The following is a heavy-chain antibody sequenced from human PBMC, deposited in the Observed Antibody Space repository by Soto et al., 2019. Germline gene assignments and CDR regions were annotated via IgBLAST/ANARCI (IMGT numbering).Heavy chain of an antibody. D-gene: IGHD3-3*01. V-gene: IGHV4-59*08. CDR2: AYSSGSA. CDR1: GASISSDY. Sequence: QVQLQESGPGLVKPSETLSLTCPVSGASISSDYWSWIRQPPGKGLEWIGYAYSSGSATYNPSLKSRVTISLDTSTSQFSLQLSSVTVADTAVYYCARRTISGVITDYFDYWGQGTLVTVSS. J-gene: IGHJ4*02. CDR3: ARRTISGVITDYFDY.